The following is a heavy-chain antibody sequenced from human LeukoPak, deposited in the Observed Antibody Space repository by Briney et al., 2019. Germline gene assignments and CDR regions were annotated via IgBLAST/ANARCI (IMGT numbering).Heavy chain of an antibody. Sequence: GGSLRLSCAASGFTFSDYYMSWIRQAPGKGLEWVSYISSSGSTIYYADSVKGRFTISRDNAKNSLYLQMNSLRAEDTAVYYCARGTVVVTAFWFDPWGQGTLVTVSS. J-gene: IGHJ5*02. D-gene: IGHD2-21*02. V-gene: IGHV3-11*01. CDR1: GFTFSDYY. CDR3: ARGTVVVTAFWFDP. CDR2: ISSSGSTI.